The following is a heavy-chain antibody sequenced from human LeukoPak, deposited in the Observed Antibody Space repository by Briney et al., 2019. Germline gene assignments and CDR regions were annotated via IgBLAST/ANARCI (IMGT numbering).Heavy chain of an antibody. V-gene: IGHV1-69*05. D-gene: IGHD1-26*01. CDR2: IIPIFGST. Sequence: SVKVSCKVSGYSLTELSMHWVRQAPGQGLEWMGGIIPIFGSTNYAQKFQGRVTITTDQSTRTAYMELNSLSADDTAVYYCARVGRSRGSLPNSYYYMDVWGKGTTVTVSS. CDR1: GYSLTELS. CDR3: ARVGRSRGSLPNSYYYMDV. J-gene: IGHJ6*03.